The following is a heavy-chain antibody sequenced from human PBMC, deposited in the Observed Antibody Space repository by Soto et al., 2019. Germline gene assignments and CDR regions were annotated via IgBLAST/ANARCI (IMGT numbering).Heavy chain of an antibody. CDR2: ISYNGINK. Sequence: QVQLVESGGGVVQPGRSLRLSCAASGFTFSNYGMHWVRQPPGKGLEWVAVISYNGINKYYADSVRGRFTISRDNSKSTLYLQMNSLRAEDTAVYYCAKSAPAGGIEDSWGQGTLVTVSS. D-gene: IGHD6-13*01. CDR3: AKSAPAGGIEDS. CDR1: GFTFSNYG. J-gene: IGHJ1*01. V-gene: IGHV3-30*18.